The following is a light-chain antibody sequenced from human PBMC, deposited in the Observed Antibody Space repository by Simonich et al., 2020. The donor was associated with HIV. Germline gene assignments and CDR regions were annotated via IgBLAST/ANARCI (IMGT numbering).Light chain of an antibody. CDR2: NAS. CDR1: QSVSSY. Sequence: EIVLTQSPATLSLSPGERATLSSRASQSVSSYLAWYQQKPGQAPRLLIYNASNRATGIPARFSGSGSGTDFTLTISSLDPEDFAVYYCQQRSNWHTFGQGTKLEIK. V-gene: IGKV3-11*01. J-gene: IGKJ2*01. CDR3: QQRSNWHT.